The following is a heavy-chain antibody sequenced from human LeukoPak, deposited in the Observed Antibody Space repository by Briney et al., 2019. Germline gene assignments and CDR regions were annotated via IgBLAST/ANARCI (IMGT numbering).Heavy chain of an antibody. CDR1: GFIFSNYW. CDR2: IKQDGSEK. Sequence: GGSLRLSCAASGFIFSNYWMSWVRQAPGKGLEWVANIKQDGSEKYYVDSVKGRFTISRDNAKNSLYLQMNSLRAEDTAVYYCARALGSGDFDYRGQGTLVTVSS. D-gene: IGHD7-27*01. J-gene: IGHJ4*02. V-gene: IGHV3-7*01. CDR3: ARALGSGDFDY.